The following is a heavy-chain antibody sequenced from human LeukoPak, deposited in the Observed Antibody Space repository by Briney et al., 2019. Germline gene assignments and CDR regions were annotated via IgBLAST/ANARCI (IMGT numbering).Heavy chain of an antibody. CDR1: GGSITSYY. Sequence: SETLSLTCTVSGGSITSYYWSWVRQPPGKGLEWIGEIYHSGSTNYNPSLKSRVTISVDKSKNQFSLKLSSVTAADTAVYYCAREIAVAAHAFDIWGQGTMVTVSS. CDR3: AREIAVAAHAFDI. CDR2: IYHSGST. J-gene: IGHJ3*02. D-gene: IGHD6-19*01. V-gene: IGHV4-4*02.